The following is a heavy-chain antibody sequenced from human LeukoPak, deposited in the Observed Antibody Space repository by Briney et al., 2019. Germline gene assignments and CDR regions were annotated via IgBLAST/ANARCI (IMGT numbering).Heavy chain of an antibody. V-gene: IGHV3-48*04. CDR2: ISSSGSTI. Sequence: GGSLRLSCAASGFTFSSYSMNWVRQAPGKGLEWISYISSSGSTIYYADSVKGRFTISRDNAKNSLYLQMNSLRAEDTAVYYCARDASYYYGSGSHWGQGTLVTVSS. J-gene: IGHJ4*02. D-gene: IGHD3-10*01. CDR1: GFTFSSYS. CDR3: ARDASYYYGSGSH.